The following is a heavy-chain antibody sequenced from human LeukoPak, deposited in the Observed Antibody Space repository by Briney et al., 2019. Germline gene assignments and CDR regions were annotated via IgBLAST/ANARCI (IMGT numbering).Heavy chain of an antibody. CDR2: ITTDESST. CDR3: ARDGGTSTPFDY. CDR1: GFTFSNYW. D-gene: IGHD2-15*01. V-gene: IGHV3-74*01. J-gene: IGHJ4*02. Sequence: SGGSLRLSCEASGFTFSNYWLHWVRQPPGKGLVWVSRITTDESSTHYAASVNGRFTISRDNAKSTVYLQMNSLTPEDTAVYYCARDGGTSTPFDYWGQGTLVTVSS.